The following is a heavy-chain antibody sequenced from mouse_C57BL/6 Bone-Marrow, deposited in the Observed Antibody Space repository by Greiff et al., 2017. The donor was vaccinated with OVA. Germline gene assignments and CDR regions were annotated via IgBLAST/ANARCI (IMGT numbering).Heavy chain of an antibody. D-gene: IGHD2-5*01. CDR2: IDPETGGT. J-gene: IGHJ4*01. Sequence: VHVKQSGAELVRPGASVTLSCKASGYTFTDYEMHWVKQTPVHGLEWIGAIDPETGGTAYNQKFKGKAILTADKSSSTAYMELRSLTSEDSAVYYCTRGYSNYYAMDYWGQGTSVTVSS. V-gene: IGHV1-15*01. CDR3: TRGYSNYYAMDY. CDR1: GYTFTDYE.